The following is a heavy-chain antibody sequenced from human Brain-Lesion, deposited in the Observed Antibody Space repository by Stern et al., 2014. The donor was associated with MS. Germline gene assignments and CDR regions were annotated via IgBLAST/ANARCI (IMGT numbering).Heavy chain of an antibody. CDR3: ARGGAVTTSDYYLDY. Sequence: VQLVESGGGVVQPGRSLRLSCAASGFTFSYHAMHWVRQAPGKGLEWGALISYDGSDKNDADSVKGRFTISRDNSRNTLYLQMNSLRVDDTAVYYCARGGAVTTSDYYLDYWGQGSLVTVSS. CDR2: ISYDGSDK. J-gene: IGHJ4*02. D-gene: IGHD4-17*01. CDR1: GFTFSYHA. V-gene: IGHV3-30*01.